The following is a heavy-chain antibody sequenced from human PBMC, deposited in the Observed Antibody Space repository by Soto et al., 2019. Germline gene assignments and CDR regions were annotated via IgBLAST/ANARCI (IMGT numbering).Heavy chain of an antibody. V-gene: IGHV4-34*01. CDR3: ARGVPGYCSGGSCYPHFDY. D-gene: IGHD2-15*01. J-gene: IGHJ4*02. CDR2: INHSGST. Sequence: LSLTCAVYGGSFSGYYWIWIRQPPGKGLEWIGEINHSGSTNYNPSLKSRVTISVDTSKNQFSLKLSSVTAADTAVYYCARGVPGYCSGGSCYPHFDYWGQGTLVTVSS. CDR1: GGSFSGYY.